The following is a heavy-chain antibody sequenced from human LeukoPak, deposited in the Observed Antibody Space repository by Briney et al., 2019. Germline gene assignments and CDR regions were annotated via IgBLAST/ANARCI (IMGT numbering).Heavy chain of an antibody. CDR1: GGPISSYY. CDR2: IYYSGST. D-gene: IGHD3-10*01. Sequence: SETLSLTCTVSGGPISSYYWSWIRQPPGKGLEWIGYIYYSGSTNYNPSLKSRVTISVDTSKNQFSLKLSSVTAADTAVYYCAALGTYGYWYFDLRGRGTLVTVSS. V-gene: IGHV4-59*01. CDR3: AALGTYGYWYFDL. J-gene: IGHJ2*01.